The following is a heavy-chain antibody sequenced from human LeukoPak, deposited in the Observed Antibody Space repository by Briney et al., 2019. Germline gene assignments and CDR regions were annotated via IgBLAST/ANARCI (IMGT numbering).Heavy chain of an antibody. CDR1: GGSINSGTYY. CDR3: ARGGYCGDDCFFYS. Sequence: PSETLSLTCTVSGGSINSGTYYWSWIRQPAGKGLEWIGRIYPSGTINYNPSLKSRVTISVDTSKNQFSLKLTSVTAADTAVYYCARGGYCGDDCFFYSWGQGTLVTVSS. J-gene: IGHJ5*02. V-gene: IGHV4-61*02. CDR2: IYPSGTI. D-gene: IGHD2-21*02.